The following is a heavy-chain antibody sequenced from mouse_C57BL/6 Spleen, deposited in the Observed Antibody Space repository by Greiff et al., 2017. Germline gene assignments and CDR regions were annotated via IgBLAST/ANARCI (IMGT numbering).Heavy chain of an antibody. D-gene: IGHD1-1*01. Sequence: VQLQQSGAELVMPGASVKLSCKASGYTFTSYWMHWVKQRPGQGLEWIGEVDPSDSYTNYNKKFKAKSTVTVDKSSSTAYMQLSSLTSEASAVYYCARNGSSDLDYWGQGTTLTVSS. V-gene: IGHV1-69*01. CDR1: GYTFTSYW. CDR3: ARNGSSDLDY. CDR2: VDPSDSYT. J-gene: IGHJ2*01.